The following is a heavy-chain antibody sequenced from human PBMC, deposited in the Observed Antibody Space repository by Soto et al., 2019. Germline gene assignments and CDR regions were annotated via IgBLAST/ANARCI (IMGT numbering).Heavy chain of an antibody. V-gene: IGHV1-18*01. CDR1: GYTFTSYG. CDR3: ATLWGSSRSGGGDDAFDI. D-gene: IGHD6-13*01. CDR2: ISAYNGNT. Sequence: ASVKVSCKASGYTFTSYGISWVRQAPGQGLEWMGWISAYNGNTNYAQKLQGRVTMTTDTSTSTAYMELRSLRSDDTAVYYCATLWGSSRSGGGDDAFDIWGQGTMVTVSS. J-gene: IGHJ3*02.